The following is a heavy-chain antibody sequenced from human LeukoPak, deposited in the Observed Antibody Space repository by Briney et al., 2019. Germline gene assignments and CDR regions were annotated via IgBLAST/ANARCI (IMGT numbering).Heavy chain of an antibody. J-gene: IGHJ5*02. V-gene: IGHV4-34*01. CDR3: ARVGRHIKIYQLLVSGWFDP. CDR2: INHSGST. D-gene: IGHD2-2*01. CDR1: GGSFSGYY. Sequence: KTSETLSLTCAVYGGSFSGYYWSWIRQPPGKGLEWIGEINHSGSTNYNPSLKSRVTISVDTSKNQFSLKLSSVTAADTAVYYCARVGRHIKIYQLLVSGWFDPWGQGTLVTVSS.